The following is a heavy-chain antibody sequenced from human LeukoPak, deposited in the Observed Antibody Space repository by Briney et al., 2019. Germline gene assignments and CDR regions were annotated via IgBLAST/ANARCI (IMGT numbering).Heavy chain of an antibody. CDR2: ISWNSGSI. J-gene: IGHJ4*02. CDR1: GFTFDDYA. CDR3: AKNNYYDSSGYYTN. D-gene: IGHD3-22*01. Sequence: GGSLRLSCAASGFTFDDYAMHWVRQAPGKGLEWVSGISWNSGSIGYADSVKGRFTISRDNAKNSLYLQMNSLRAEDTALYYCAKNNYYDSSGYYTNWGQGTLVTVSS. V-gene: IGHV3-9*01.